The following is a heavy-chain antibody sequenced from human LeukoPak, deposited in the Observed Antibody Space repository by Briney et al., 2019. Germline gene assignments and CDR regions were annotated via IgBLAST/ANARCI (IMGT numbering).Heavy chain of an antibody. CDR1: GYTFSDYG. V-gene: IGHV1-18*01. J-gene: IGHJ4*02. Sequence: ASVKVSCKASGYTFSDYGVTWVRQAPGQGLEWMGWISVSSGTTTYAEVFQGRLTLTTDASTNTAFMDLTSLTSDDTAVYYCASDVSRGYMDYWGQGSLVTVAS. CDR2: ISVSSGTT. CDR3: ASDVSRGYMDY.